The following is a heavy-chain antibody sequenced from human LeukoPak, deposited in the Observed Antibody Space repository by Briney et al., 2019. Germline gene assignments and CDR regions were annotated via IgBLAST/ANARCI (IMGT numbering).Heavy chain of an antibody. CDR2: IKHDGSEK. J-gene: IGHJ4*02. Sequence: GGSLRLSCAASGFIFTNYFMSWVRQAPGKGLEWVASIKHDGSEKYYVDSVRGRFTISRDNTMNSLYLQMSSLRAEDTAVYYCARDAGYGDFNPGLRDYWGQGTLVTVSS. CDR3: ARDAGYGDFNPGLRDY. D-gene: IGHD4-17*01. CDR1: GFIFTNYF. V-gene: IGHV3-7*01.